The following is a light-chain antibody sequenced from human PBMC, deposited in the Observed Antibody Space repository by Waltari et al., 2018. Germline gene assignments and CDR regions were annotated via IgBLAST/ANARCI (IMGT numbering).Light chain of an antibody. V-gene: IGKV3-15*01. J-gene: IGKJ1*01. CDR2: RAS. CDR3: HQYNDWPRT. Sequence: EIVMTQSPVTLSVSPGERATLTCRASQSVTSNLAWYQQKPGHAPRLLIYRASTRATGFPARFSGSGSGTEFTLTISSLQPEDFAVYHCHQYNDWPRTFGQGTKVEIK. CDR1: QSVTSN.